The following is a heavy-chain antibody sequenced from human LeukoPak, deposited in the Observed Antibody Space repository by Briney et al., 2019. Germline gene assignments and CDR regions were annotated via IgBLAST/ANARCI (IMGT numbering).Heavy chain of an antibody. CDR2: IYTSGSA. CDR1: GGSISSGSYY. D-gene: IGHD3-3*01. CDR3: ARGREDFKGRWFDP. J-gene: IGHJ5*02. V-gene: IGHV4-61*02. Sequence: SQTLSLTCTVSGGSISSGSYYCTWIRQPAGKGLEWIGRIYTSGSANYNPSLKSRFTISVDTSKNQFSLKLSSVTAADTAVYYCARGREDFKGRWFDPWGQGTLVTVSS.